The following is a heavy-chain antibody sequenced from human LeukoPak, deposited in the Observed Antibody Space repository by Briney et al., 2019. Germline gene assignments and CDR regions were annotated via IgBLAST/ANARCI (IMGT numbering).Heavy chain of an antibody. CDR1: GFTFSDYY. J-gene: IGHJ4*02. D-gene: IGHD1/OR15-1a*01. V-gene: IGHV3-11*01. CDR3: ACRNNLLSIAGGRDY. CDR2: ISSSGSTI. Sequence: GGSLRLSCAASGFTFSDYYMSWIRQAPGKGREGGSYISSSGSTIYYADSVKGRFTISRDNAKNSLYLQMNSLRAEDTAVYYCACRNNLLSIAGGRDYWGQGTLVTVSS.